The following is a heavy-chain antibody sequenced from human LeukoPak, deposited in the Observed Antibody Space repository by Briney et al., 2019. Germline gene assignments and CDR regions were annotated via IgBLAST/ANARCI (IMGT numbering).Heavy chain of an antibody. D-gene: IGHD2-2*01. CDR1: GYTFTGYY. V-gene: IGHV1-2*02. J-gene: IGHJ6*03. CDR3: ARGVAVVPAAMDYYYYYMDV. CDR2: INPNSGGT. Sequence: ASVKVSCKASGYTFTGYYMHWVRQAPGQGLEWMGWINPNSGGTNYAQKFQGRVTMTRDTSISTAYMELSRLRSDDTAVYYCARGVAVVPAAMDYYYYYMDVWGKGTTVTISS.